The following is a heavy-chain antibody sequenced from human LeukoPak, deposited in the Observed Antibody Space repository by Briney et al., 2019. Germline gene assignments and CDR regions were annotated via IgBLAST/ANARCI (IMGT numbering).Heavy chain of an antibody. V-gene: IGHV1-69*10. CDR3: ARSSEGRYYYDSSGFSYYYYYMDV. Sequence: ASVKVSCKVSGGTFSNSAISWIRQAPGQGLEWMGRIVPVPPTANYAQKFQDRVTITADKSTSTAYMELSSLRSEDTALYYCARSSEGRYYYDSSGFSYYYYYMDVWGKGTTVTISS. CDR1: GGTFSNSA. CDR2: IVPVPPTA. J-gene: IGHJ6*03. D-gene: IGHD3-22*01.